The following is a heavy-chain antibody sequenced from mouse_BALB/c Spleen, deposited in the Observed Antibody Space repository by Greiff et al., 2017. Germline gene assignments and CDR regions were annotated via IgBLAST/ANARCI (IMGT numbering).Heavy chain of an antibody. J-gene: IGHJ4*01. CDR3: ARVWFLRFYSMPY. CDR2: IDPANGNT. Sequence: VQLQQSGAELVKLGASVKLFRTASGFNSKDTYMHRGKQRPEPGLVRIGRIDPANGNTKYDPKVQGKATITADTSSNTAYLQLISLTSEDTAVYYCARVWFLRFYSMPYWGHRTSVTASS. D-gene: IGHD2-3*01. CDR1: GFNSKDTY. V-gene: IGHV14-3*02.